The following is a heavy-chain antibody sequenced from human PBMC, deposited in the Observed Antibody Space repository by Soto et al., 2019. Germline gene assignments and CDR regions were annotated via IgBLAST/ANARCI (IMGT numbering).Heavy chain of an antibody. D-gene: IGHD6-19*01. V-gene: IGHV3-30*14. CDR1: GFTFSSYA. CDR2: ISYDGSDK. CDR3: VKEGPIAVAGFDY. J-gene: IGHJ4*02. Sequence: GGSLRLSCAASGFTFSSYAMHWVRQAPGKGLEWVALISYDGSDKDYADSVKDRFTISRDNSKSTLFLQMSSLRPEDTAVYYCVKEGPIAVAGFDYWGQGALVTVSS.